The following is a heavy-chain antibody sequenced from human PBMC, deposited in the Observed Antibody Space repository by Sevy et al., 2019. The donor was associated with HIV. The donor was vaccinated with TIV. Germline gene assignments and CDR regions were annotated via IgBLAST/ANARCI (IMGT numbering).Heavy chain of an antibody. D-gene: IGHD3-16*01. J-gene: IGHJ3*02. V-gene: IGHV3-30-3*01. CDR3: VRERARSITFDI. CDR1: GFTFNNFP. Sequence: GGSLRLSCEASGFTFNNFPIHWVRQAPGKGLEWVVVVSFDGGSKYYAYSVRGRFTVSRDNSKNTVYLQLNSLRAEDTAVYYCVRERARSITFDIWGQGTLVTVSS. CDR2: VSFDGGSK.